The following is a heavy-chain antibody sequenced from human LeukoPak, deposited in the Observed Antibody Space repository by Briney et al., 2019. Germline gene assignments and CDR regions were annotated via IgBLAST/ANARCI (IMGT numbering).Heavy chain of an antibody. CDR3: ARSAGGDLFDY. CDR2: IYHTGST. D-gene: IGHD2-21*01. CDR1: GYSISSGYY. J-gene: IGHJ4*02. Sequence: SETLSLTCTVSGYSISSGYYWGWIRQPPGKGLEWIGGIYHTGSTYYNPSLKSRVTISVDTSKNQFSLKLSSVTAADTAVYYCARSAGGDLFDYWGQGTLVTVSS. V-gene: IGHV4-38-2*02.